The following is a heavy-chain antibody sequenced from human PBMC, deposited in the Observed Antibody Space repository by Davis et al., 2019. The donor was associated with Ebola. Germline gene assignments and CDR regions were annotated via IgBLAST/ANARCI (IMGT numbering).Heavy chain of an antibody. V-gene: IGHV4-39*07. CDR3: ARRVEMTIGGSYNWLDP. CDR2: VYYSGST. Sequence: PSETLSLTCTVSGDSINSYTSYWSWIRQPPGKGLEWIATVYYSGSTYYNPALKSRLFISVDTSKSQFSLKLSSVTAADTAVYYCARRVEMTIGGSYNWLDPWGQGTLVTVSS. J-gene: IGHJ5*02. CDR1: GDSINSYTSY. D-gene: IGHD1-26*01.